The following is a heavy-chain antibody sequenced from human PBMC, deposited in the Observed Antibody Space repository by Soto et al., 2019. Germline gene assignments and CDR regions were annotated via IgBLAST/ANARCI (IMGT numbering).Heavy chain of an antibody. CDR3: ARGFGGGCFSWSAP. J-gene: IGHJ5*02. CDR2: IIPIFGTA. D-gene: IGHD3-16*01. V-gene: IGHV1-69*01. Sequence: QVQLVQSGAEVKKPGSSVKVSCKASGGTFSSYAISWVRQAPGQGLEWMGGIIPIFGTANYAQKFQGRVRIPADESRSNAYRGLGRVSSEGAAVYSGARGFGGGCFSWSAPWGQGPLVTVSS. CDR1: GGTFSSYA.